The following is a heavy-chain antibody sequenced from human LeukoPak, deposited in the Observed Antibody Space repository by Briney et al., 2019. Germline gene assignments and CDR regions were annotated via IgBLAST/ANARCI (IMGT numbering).Heavy chain of an antibody. CDR2: IIPIFGTA. CDR3: ARDDGAYSSGWYGVDDAFDI. V-gene: IGHV1-69*13. Sequence: ASVKVSCKASGGTFSSYAISWVRQAPGQGLEWMGGIIPIFGTANYAQKFQGRVTITADESTSTAYMELSSLRSEDTAVYYCARDDGAYSSGWYGVDDAFDIWGQGTMVTVSS. D-gene: IGHD6-19*01. CDR1: GGTFSSYA. J-gene: IGHJ3*02.